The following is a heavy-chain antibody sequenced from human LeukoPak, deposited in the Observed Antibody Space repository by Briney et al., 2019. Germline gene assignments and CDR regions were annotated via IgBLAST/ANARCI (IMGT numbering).Heavy chain of an antibody. D-gene: IGHD5-24*01. V-gene: IGHV1-18*04. CDR1: GYSFSDYY. Sequence: ASVKVSCKASGYSFSDYYIHWVRQAPGQGLEWMGSISPYNGNADYAQKLQGRVTMTTDTSTTTGYMELRSLRSDDTAIYYCARGWLQPYWYFDLWGRGTLVTVSS. CDR2: ISPYNGNA. CDR3: ARGWLQPYWYFDL. J-gene: IGHJ2*01.